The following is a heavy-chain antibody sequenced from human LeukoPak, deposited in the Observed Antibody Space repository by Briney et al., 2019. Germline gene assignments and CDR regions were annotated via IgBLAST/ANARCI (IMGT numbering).Heavy chain of an antibody. V-gene: IGHV3-23*01. D-gene: IGHD2-15*01. CDR3: AKDLGGYCSGGSCYHSY. CDR1: GFTFSNAW. Sequence: GGSLRLSCAASGFTFSNAWMSWVRQAPGKGLEWVSAISGSGGSTYYADSVKGRFTISRDNSKNTLYLQMNSLRAEDTAVYYCAKDLGGYCSGGSCYHSYWGQGTLVTVSS. J-gene: IGHJ4*02. CDR2: ISGSGGST.